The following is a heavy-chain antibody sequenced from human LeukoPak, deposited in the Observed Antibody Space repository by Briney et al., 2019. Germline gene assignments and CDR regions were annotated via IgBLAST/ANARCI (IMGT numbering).Heavy chain of an antibody. CDR1: GFTFSSSA. CDR2: ISSSGSTI. V-gene: IGHV3-48*04. CDR3: ARDRAPLRHDAFDI. J-gene: IGHJ3*02. Sequence: GGSLRLSCAASGFTFSSSAMSWVRQAPGKGLEWVSYISSSGSTIYYADSVKGRFTISRDNAKNSLYLQMNSLRAEDTAVYYCARDRAPLRHDAFDIWGQGTMVTVSS.